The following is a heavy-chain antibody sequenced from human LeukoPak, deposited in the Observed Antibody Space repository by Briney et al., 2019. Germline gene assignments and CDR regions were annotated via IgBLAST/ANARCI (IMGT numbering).Heavy chain of an antibody. V-gene: IGHV4-39*07. D-gene: IGHD3-22*01. CDR3: ARGRYYYDSSGSLVDY. Sequence: SQTLSLTCTVSGGSISSSSYYWGWIRQPPGKGLEWIGSIYYSGSTYYNPSLKSRVTISVDTSKNRFSLKLSSVTAADTAVYYCARGRYYYDSSGSLVDYWGQGTLVTVSS. CDR2: IYYSGST. CDR1: GGSISSSSYY. J-gene: IGHJ4*02.